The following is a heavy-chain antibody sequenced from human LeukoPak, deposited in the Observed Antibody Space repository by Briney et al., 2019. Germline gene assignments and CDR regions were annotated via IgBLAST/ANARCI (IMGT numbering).Heavy chain of an antibody. V-gene: IGHV4-34*01. CDR1: GGSISSYY. Sequence: PSETLSLTCTVSGGSISSYYWSWIRQPPGKGLEWIGEINHSGSTNYNPSLKSRVTISVDTSKNQFSLKLSSVTAADTAVYYCAIPGYSYGYGYWGQGTLVTVSS. CDR2: INHSGST. J-gene: IGHJ4*02. D-gene: IGHD5-18*01. CDR3: AIPGYSYGYGY.